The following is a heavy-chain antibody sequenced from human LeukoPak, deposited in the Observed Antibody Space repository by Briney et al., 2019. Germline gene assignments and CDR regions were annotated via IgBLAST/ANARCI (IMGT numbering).Heavy chain of an antibody. CDR2: INPNSGGT. Sequence: ASVKVSCKASGYTFTGYYMHWVRQAPGQGLEWMGWINPNSGGTNYAQKLQGRVTMTRDTSISTAYMELSRLRSDDTAVYYCARDSSSGWYIYYYYYMDVWGKGTTVTVSS. CDR1: GYTFTGYY. V-gene: IGHV1-2*02. J-gene: IGHJ6*03. CDR3: ARDSSSGWYIYYYYYMDV. D-gene: IGHD6-19*01.